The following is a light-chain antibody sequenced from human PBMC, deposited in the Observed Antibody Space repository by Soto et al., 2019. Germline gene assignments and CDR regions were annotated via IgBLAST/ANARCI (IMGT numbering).Light chain of an antibody. J-gene: IGKJ4*01. CDR2: GTS. CDR3: QQRNSWPLT. CDR1: QSVVTN. Sequence: EIVMTQSPATLSVSPGERATLSCRASQSVVTNLAWYQQKPGQAPRLLIYGTSSRATGIPDRFSGSGSGTDFTLTISSLEPEDFAFYYCQQRNSWPLTFGGGTKVDIK. V-gene: IGKV3D-15*01.